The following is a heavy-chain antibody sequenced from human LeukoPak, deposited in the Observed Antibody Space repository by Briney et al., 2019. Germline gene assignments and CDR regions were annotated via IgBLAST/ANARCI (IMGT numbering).Heavy chain of an antibody. CDR3: ARDVSDENGSASRIHLDS. Sequence: GGSLRLSCAASGFTFRNYLMTWVRQAPGKGLEWVANIKRDGSEKYYVDSVKGRFTISRDNAKNSLFLQMNSLRAEDTAVYYCARDVSDENGSASRIHLDSWGQGTLVSVSS. CDR2: IKRDGSEK. D-gene: IGHD6-6*01. J-gene: IGHJ4*02. V-gene: IGHV3-7*01. CDR1: GFTFRNYL.